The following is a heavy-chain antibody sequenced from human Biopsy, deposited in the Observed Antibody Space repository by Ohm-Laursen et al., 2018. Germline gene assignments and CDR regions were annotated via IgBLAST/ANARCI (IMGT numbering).Heavy chain of an antibody. CDR1: SDSISSIY. V-gene: IGHV4-59*01. J-gene: IGHJ4*02. CDR2: IYDSGST. D-gene: IGHD6-19*01. CDR3: ARGMRSSGWPYFNS. Sequence: TLSLTCTVSSDSISSIYWTWIRQPPGQGLEYIGYIYDSGSTTNYNPSLEGRVTMPVDMPKNQFSLKLSSVTAADTAIYYCARGMRSSGWPYFNSWGQGTLVTVSS.